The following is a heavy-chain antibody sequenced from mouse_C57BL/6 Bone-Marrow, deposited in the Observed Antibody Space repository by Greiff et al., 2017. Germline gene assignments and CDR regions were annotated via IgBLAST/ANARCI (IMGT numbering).Heavy chain of an antibody. D-gene: IGHD1-1*01. CDR3: ARGNYGSSFAY. Sequence: QVQLQQPGAELVKPGASVKLSCKASGYTFTSYWMHWVKQRPGQGLEWIGMIHPNSGSTNYNEKFKGKATLTADKSSRTAYMELRSLTSEDSAVYFCARGNYGSSFAYWGQGTLVTVSA. J-gene: IGHJ3*01. V-gene: IGHV1-64*01. CDR2: IHPNSGST. CDR1: GYTFTSYW.